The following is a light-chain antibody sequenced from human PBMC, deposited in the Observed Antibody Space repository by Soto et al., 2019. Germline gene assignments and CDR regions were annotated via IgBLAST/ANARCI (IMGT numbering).Light chain of an antibody. Sequence: DIQMTQSPSSLSASVGDRITITCRTRRIISSYLNWYQQKPGKAPKLLIYAASSLQSGVPSRFSGSGSGTDFTLTISTLQPEDFATYYCQQSYSTLFTFGPGTKVDIK. CDR3: QQSYSTLFT. CDR1: RIISSY. CDR2: AAS. J-gene: IGKJ3*01. V-gene: IGKV1-39*01.